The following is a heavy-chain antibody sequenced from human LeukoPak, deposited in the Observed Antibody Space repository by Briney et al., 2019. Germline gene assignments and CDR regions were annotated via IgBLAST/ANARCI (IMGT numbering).Heavy chain of an antibody. CDR3: TPMYSSSHTYGMDV. Sequence: PWGSLRLSCAASGFTFSNAWMSWVRQAPGKGLEWVGRIRSKTDGGTSDYAAPVKGRLPISRDDSKNTLHLQMNSLKTEDTAVYYCTPMYSSSHTYGMDVWGQGTTVTVSS. CDR1: GFTFSNAW. J-gene: IGHJ6*02. D-gene: IGHD6-13*01. CDR2: IRSKTDGGTS. V-gene: IGHV3-15*01.